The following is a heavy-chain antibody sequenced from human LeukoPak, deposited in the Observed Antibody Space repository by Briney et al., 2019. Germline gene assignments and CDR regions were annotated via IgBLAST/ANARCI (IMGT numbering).Heavy chain of an antibody. CDR3: ARGGPLAGHAFDV. CDR2: ITTGGDT. CDR1: GFTFSKYD. Sequence: GGFLRLSCAGSGFTFSKYDMHWVRQATGRGLEWVSDITTGGDTHYQGSVKGRFTISRDNAKNSFYLEMNSLRAEDTAVYYCARGGPLAGHAFDVWGRGTLVTVS. J-gene: IGHJ3*01. V-gene: IGHV3-13*04. D-gene: IGHD6-19*01.